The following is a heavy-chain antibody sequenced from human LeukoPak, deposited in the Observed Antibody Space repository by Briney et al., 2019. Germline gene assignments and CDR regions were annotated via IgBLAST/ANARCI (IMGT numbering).Heavy chain of an antibody. D-gene: IGHD2-2*01. CDR3: ARDSCSSPSCYTNWFDP. Sequence: SETLSLTCSVSGGSISSSSYYWGWIRQPPRKGLEWIGSIFYSGSTYYNPSLKSQVTISVDTSNNQFSLRLSSVTAADTAVYYCARDSCSSPSCYTNWFDPWGQGTLVTVSS. J-gene: IGHJ5*02. CDR1: GGSISSSSYY. CDR2: IFYSGST. V-gene: IGHV4-39*07.